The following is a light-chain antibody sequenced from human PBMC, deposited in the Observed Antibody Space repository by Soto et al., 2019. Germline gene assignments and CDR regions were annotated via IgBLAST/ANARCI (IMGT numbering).Light chain of an antibody. CDR3: QSYDSCLYVYV. CDR1: SSSIGAGYD. J-gene: IGLJ1*01. Sequence: QSVLTQPPSVSGAPGQRVTISCAGSSSSIGAGYDVHWYQQLPGAAPKLLIYANSNRPSGVPDQFSGSKSGTSASLAITGLQAEDEADYYCQSYDSCLYVYVFGYGTKVTVL. CDR2: ANS. V-gene: IGLV1-40*01.